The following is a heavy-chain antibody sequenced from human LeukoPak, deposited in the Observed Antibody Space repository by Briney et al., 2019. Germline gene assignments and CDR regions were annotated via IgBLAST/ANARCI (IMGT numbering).Heavy chain of an antibody. CDR1: GFTFSSHG. V-gene: IGHV3-30*18. Sequence: GGSLRLSCAASGFTFSSHGMHCVRQAPGKGLEWVAVISYDGSNKYYADSVKGRFTISRDNSKNTLYLQMNSLRAEDTAVYYCAKEGLDSSGFSYWCDYWGQGTLVTVSS. J-gene: IGHJ4*02. D-gene: IGHD3-22*01. CDR3: AKEGLDSSGFSYWCDY. CDR2: ISYDGSNK.